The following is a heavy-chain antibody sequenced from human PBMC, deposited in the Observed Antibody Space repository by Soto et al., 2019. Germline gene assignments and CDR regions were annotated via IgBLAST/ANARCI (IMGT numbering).Heavy chain of an antibody. D-gene: IGHD5-12*01. V-gene: IGHV1-69*12. CDR1: GGTFSSYA. CDR3: ASSVAKYYYYGMDV. J-gene: IGHJ6*02. CDR2: IIPIFGTA. Sequence: QVQLVQSGAEVKKPGSSVKVSCKASGGTFSSYAISWVRQAPGQGLEWMGGIIPIFGTANYAQKFQGRVTITADESTSTAYIELSSLRSEDTSVDYCASSVAKYYYYGMDVWGQGTTVSVSS.